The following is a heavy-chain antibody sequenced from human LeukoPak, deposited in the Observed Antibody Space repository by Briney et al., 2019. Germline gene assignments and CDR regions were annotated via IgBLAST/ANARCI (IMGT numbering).Heavy chain of an antibody. CDR2: IYYSGST. Sequence: SETLSLTCTVSGGSISSSSYYWGWIRQPPGKGLEWIGSIYYSGSTYYNPSLKSRVTISVDTSKNQFSLKLSSVTAADTAVHYCARASSPDSSSWGTFDIWGQGTMVTVSS. CDR3: ARASSPDSSSWGTFDI. D-gene: IGHD6-13*01. CDR1: GGSISSSSYY. V-gene: IGHV4-39*07. J-gene: IGHJ3*02.